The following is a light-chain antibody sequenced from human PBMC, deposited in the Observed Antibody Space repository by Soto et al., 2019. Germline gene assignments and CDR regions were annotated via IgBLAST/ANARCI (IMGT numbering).Light chain of an antibody. V-gene: IGKV3-15*01. CDR1: QSVNTN. CDR2: GAS. J-gene: IGKJ4*01. CDR3: QQYNNWPPLT. Sequence: EILMTQSPATLSVSPGERATLSCRASQSVNTNLAWYQQKLGQAPRLLIYGASTRATGIPARFSGSGSGTEFSLTISSLQSEDFAVYYCQQYNNWPPLTFGGGTKVDIK.